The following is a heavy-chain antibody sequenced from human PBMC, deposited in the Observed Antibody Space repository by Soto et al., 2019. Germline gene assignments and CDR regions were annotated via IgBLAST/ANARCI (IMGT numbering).Heavy chain of an antibody. J-gene: IGHJ3*02. CDR2: ISYDGSNK. Sequence: PGGSLRLSCAASGFTFSSYGMHWVRQAPGKGLEWVAVISYDGSNKYYADSVKGRFTISRDNSKNTLYLQMNSLRAEDTAVYYCAKSPGGYYSFDIWGQGT. D-gene: IGHD3-3*01. CDR3: AKSPGGYYSFDI. CDR1: GFTFSSYG. V-gene: IGHV3-30*18.